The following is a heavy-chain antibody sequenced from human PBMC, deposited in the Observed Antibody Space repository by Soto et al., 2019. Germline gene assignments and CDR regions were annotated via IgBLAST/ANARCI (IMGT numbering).Heavy chain of an antibody. Sequence: SXRLSCSPSVFIFIDHFMYWFRQAPGKGLQWVGRIQTKRQNYITQYATSLEGRFSISRDDSENSLYLQVNRLKTEDTAVYFCNCIRGNFGYWGPRPLVTVYS. D-gene: IGHD2-15*01. J-gene: IGHJ4*02. CDR3: NCIRGNFGY. V-gene: IGHV3-72*01. CDR1: VFIFIDHF. CDR2: IQTKRQNYIT.